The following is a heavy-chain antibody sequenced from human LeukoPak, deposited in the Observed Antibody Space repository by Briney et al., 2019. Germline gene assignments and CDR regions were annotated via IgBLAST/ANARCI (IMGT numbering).Heavy chain of an antibody. CDR1: GFTFSRYG. CDR2: ISYDGSDK. D-gene: IGHD6-19*01. CDR3: AKDRRFGSGWKLFDS. Sequence: GGSPRLSCVASGFTFSRYGMHWVRQAPGKRLEWVAIISYDGSDKYYGDSVRRRFTISRDNSNNTLYPQMNSLRAEDTALYYCAKDRRFGSGWKLFDSWGQGTLVTVSS. V-gene: IGHV3-30*18. J-gene: IGHJ4*02.